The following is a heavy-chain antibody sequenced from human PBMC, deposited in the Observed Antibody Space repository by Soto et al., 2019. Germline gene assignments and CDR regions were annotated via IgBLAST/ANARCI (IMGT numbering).Heavy chain of an antibody. CDR2: IIPLFGTA. V-gene: IGHV1-69*06. D-gene: IGHD2-21*02. J-gene: IGHJ4*02. CDR1: GGTFSSNT. CDR3: VSKAACWGDCYAFAS. Sequence: QVQLVQSGAEVKKPGSSVKISCRASGGTFSSNTINWVRQAAGQGLEWMGGIIPLFGTANYAEKFQGRITITADKSTKTEYMELRSLRSDATAVYYGVSKAACWGDCYAFASWGQGTQVTGSS.